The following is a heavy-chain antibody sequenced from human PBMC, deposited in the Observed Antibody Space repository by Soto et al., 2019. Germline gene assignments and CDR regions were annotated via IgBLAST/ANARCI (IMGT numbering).Heavy chain of an antibody. CDR1: GFTVSSNY. J-gene: IGHJ6*02. Sequence: GGSLSLSCAASGFTVSSNYMSWVRQAPGKGLEWVSVIYSGGSTYYADSVKGRFTISRDNSKNTLYLQMNSLRAEDTAVYYCARDRLLTGTTEGAYYSYYGMDVWGQGTTVTVSS. D-gene: IGHD1-7*01. CDR2: IYSGGST. CDR3: ARDRLLTGTTEGAYYSYYGMDV. V-gene: IGHV3-53*01.